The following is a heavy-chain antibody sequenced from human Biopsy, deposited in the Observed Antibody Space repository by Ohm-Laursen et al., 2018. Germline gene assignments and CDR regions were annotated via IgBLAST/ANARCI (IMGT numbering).Heavy chain of an antibody. CDR2: INPNSGVT. V-gene: IGHV1-2*02. CDR1: GYTFTGYY. J-gene: IGHJ4*02. Sequence: SVKVSCKASGYTFTGYYMHWVRQAPGQGLEWMGWINPNSGVTNYAQRFQGRVTMTRDTSIGTAYMELSRLRSDDTAVYYCARDPRYGYGSYFDYWGQGTPVAVSS. D-gene: IGHD3-10*01. CDR3: ARDPRYGYGSYFDY.